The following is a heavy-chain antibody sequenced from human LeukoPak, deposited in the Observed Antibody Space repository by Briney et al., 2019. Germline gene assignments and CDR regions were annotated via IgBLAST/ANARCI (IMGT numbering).Heavy chain of an antibody. CDR1: GDSIRSGDSY. D-gene: IGHD2-21*01. CDR3: ARLPIAKRAMDV. CDR2: IYYVGSP. Sequence: SETLSLTCSVSGDSIRSGDSYWGWIRQDPWKGLEWIGSIYYVGSPHYNPSLNSRQVTMSVDTLKNQFSLKLTSVTAADTAVYYCARLPIAKRAMDVWGQGTTVTVSS. J-gene: IGHJ6*02. V-gene: IGHV4-39*01.